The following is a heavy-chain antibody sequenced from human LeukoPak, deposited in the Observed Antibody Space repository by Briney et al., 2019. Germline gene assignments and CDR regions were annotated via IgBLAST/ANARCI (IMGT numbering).Heavy chain of an antibody. J-gene: IGHJ4*02. Sequence: PGGSLRLSCEVSGFTFSSYWMSWVRQAPGKGLEWVTNMKPDGSEKYYVDSVKGRFTISRDNSKNSLYLQMNSLRAEDTAVYYCARDPRQLHLVYTTGDYWGQGTLVTVSS. CDR2: MKPDGSEK. V-gene: IGHV3-7*01. D-gene: IGHD2-2*02. CDR3: ARDPRQLHLVYTTGDY. CDR1: GFTFSSYW.